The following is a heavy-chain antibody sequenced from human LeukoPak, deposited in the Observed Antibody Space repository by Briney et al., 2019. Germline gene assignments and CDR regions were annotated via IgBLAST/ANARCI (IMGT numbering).Heavy chain of an antibody. J-gene: IGHJ4*02. D-gene: IGHD3-22*01. CDR3: ARGARYDSSGFDY. CDR2: IYPGASDA. Sequence: PGAPLKISCKGSGYRFTTYWIGWGRRMPGKGLEWRGIIYPGASDARYRPSFQGHVTISADKSISTAYLQWSSLKASDTAMSYCARGARYDSSGFDYWGQGTLVTVSS. CDR1: GYRFTTYW. V-gene: IGHV5-51*01.